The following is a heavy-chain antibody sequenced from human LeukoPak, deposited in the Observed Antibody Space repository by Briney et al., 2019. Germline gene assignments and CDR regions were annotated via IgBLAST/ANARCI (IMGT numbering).Heavy chain of an antibody. CDR2: INWNGGST. J-gene: IGHJ6*03. CDR3: ARVGNLYYYYYMDV. D-gene: IGHD1-14*01. CDR1: GFTFDDYG. Sequence: GGSLRLSCAASGFTFDDYGMSWVRQAPGKGLEWVSGINWNGGSTGYADSVKGRFTISRDNAKNSLYLQMNSLRAEDMAVYYCARVGNLYYYYYMDVWGKGTTVTVSS. V-gene: IGHV3-20*04.